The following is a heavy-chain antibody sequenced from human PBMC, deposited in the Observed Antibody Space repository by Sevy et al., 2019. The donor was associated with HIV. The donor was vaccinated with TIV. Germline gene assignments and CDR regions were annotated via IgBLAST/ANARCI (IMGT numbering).Heavy chain of an antibody. Sequence: ASVKVSCMDSGGTLSSYALSWVRQAPGQGLEWMGGIVPLFGTRNYAQKFQGRVTITADESTNTAYMALSSLRSEDTAVYYCARGGYSYGYQAFDIWGQGTMVTVSS. D-gene: IGHD5-18*01. CDR1: GGTLSSYA. V-gene: IGHV1-69*13. CDR2: IVPLFGTR. CDR3: ARGGYSYGYQAFDI. J-gene: IGHJ3*02.